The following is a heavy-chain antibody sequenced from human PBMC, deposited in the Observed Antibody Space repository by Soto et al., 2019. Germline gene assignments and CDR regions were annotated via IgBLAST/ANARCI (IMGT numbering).Heavy chain of an antibody. J-gene: IGHJ4*02. CDR1: GGSLISYY. CDR2: IYYSGST. CDR3: ARQEGVRPFDIWGQGTMVTVSSGKKRAASVKVSCKASGYSPKGFDY. V-gene: IGHV4-59*08. D-gene: IGHD3-9*01. Sequence: SETMCLTCPVAGGSLISYYLSWIRKTPGKGLEWIGYIYYSGSTNYNPSLKSRVTISVDTSKNQFSLKLSSVTAADTAVYYCARQEGVRPFDIWGQGTMVTVSSGKKRAASVKVSCKASGYSPKGFDYWGQGTLVTVSS.